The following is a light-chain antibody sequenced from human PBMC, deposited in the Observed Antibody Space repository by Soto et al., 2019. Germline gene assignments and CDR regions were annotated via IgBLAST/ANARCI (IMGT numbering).Light chain of an antibody. V-gene: IGKV3-20*01. Sequence: EIVLTQSPGTLSLSPGERATLSCRASQSVSSSYLAWYQQKPGQAPRLLIYGASSRATGIPDRVSGSGSGTDFTLTISRLDPEDFAVYYCQQYGSSPWTFGQGAKV. J-gene: IGKJ1*01. CDR2: GAS. CDR3: QQYGSSPWT. CDR1: QSVSSSY.